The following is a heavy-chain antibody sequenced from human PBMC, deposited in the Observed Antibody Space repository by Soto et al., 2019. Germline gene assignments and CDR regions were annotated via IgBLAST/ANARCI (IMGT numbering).Heavy chain of an antibody. Sequence: ASVKVSCKASGYTFTSYGISWVRQAPGQGLEWMGWISAYNGXXXXXQKLQGRVTMTTDTSTSTAYMELRSLRSDDTAVYYCARDMGYSSSPNWFDPWGQGTLVTVSS. CDR2: ISAYNGXX. V-gene: IGHV1-18*04. D-gene: IGHD6-13*01. CDR1: GYTFTSYG. J-gene: IGHJ5*02. CDR3: ARDMGYSSSPNWFDP.